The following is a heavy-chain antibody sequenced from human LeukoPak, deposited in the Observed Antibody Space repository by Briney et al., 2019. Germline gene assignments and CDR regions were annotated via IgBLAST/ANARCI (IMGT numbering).Heavy chain of an antibody. D-gene: IGHD2-15*01. Sequence: SETLSLTCTVSGGSISSSSYYWGWIRQPPGKGLEWIGSIYHSGSTYYNPSLKSRVTISVDTSKNQFSLKLSSVTAADTAVYYCATKLYCSGGSCYRPWGQGTLVTVSS. CDR1: GGSISSSSYY. J-gene: IGHJ5*02. CDR2: IYHSGST. V-gene: IGHV4-39*01. CDR3: ATKLYCSGGSCYRP.